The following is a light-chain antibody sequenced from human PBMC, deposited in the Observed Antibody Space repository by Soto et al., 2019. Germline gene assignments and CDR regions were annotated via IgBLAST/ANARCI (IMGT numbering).Light chain of an antibody. CDR2: GAS. V-gene: IGKV4-1*01. Sequence: SLALLAVSLGARAPLHRQSSPTILYSSNTKNYVVWYQQRPGQAPRLLIHGASSRATGIPDRFSGSGSGTEFTLTISGLQSEDFAVYYCQQYYSWPSTFGQGTRLEIK. CDR3: QQYYSWPST. CDR1: PTILYSSNTKNY. J-gene: IGKJ5*01.